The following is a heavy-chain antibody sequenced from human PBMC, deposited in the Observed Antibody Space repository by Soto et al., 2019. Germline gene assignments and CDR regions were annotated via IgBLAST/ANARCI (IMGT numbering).Heavy chain of an antibody. CDR3: ARRGAVSTSSSFY. Sequence: EVQLVESGGGLVQPGGSLRFSCAASGFPFRNNWMSWARQAPGKGLGWVANIDKDGSEKYYVDSVKGRFTISRDNAKNSLYLQMNSLRAEDTAVYYCARRGAVSTSSSFYWGQGTVVTVSS. J-gene: IGHJ4*02. V-gene: IGHV3-7*01. CDR1: GFPFRNNW. CDR2: IDKDGSEK. D-gene: IGHD6-6*01.